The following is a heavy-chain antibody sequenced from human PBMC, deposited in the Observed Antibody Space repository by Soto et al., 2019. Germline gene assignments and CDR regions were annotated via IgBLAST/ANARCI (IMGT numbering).Heavy chain of an antibody. CDR3: ASPYCSGGVCYNAFNI. D-gene: IGHD2-15*01. V-gene: IGHV4-4*02. CDR1: GGSISSSNW. J-gene: IGHJ3*02. CDR2: IFHSGNT. Sequence: SPSITCAVSGGSISSSNWWTWVRQPPGKGLEWIGEIFHSGNTNYNPSLTSRVTISLDKSKKQFSLKLTSVTAADTAVYYCASPYCSGGVCYNAFNIWGRGTMVTVSS.